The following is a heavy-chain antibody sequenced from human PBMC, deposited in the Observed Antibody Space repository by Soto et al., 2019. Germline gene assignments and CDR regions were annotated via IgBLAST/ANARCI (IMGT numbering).Heavy chain of an antibody. CDR1: GYSFTSYW. J-gene: IGHJ6*02. CDR2: IDPSDSYT. CDR3: ARHADYGIYYYGMDV. V-gene: IGHV5-10-1*01. D-gene: IGHD4-17*01. Sequence: GESLKLSCKGSGYSFTSYWISWVRQMPGKGLEWMGRIDPSDSYTNYSPSFQGHVTISADKSISTAYLQWSSLKASDTAMYYCARHADYGIYYYGMDVWRQGTTVTVSS.